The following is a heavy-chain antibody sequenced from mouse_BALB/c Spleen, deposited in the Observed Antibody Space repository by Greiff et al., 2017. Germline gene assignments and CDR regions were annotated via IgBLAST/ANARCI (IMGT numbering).Heavy chain of an antibody. V-gene: IGHV3-8*02. CDR1: GDSITSGY. CDR3: AILEEYAMDY. J-gene: IGHJ4*01. Sequence: EVQLVESGPGLVKPSQTLSLTCSVTGDSITSGYWYWIRNFPVNKLEYMGYISYSGSTYYNPSLKSRLSITRDTSKNQYYLQLNSVTTEDTATYYCAILEEYAMDYWGQGTSVTVSS. CDR2: ISYSGST.